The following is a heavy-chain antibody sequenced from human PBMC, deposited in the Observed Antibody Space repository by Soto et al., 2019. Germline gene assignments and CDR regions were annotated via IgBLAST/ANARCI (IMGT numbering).Heavy chain of an antibody. CDR1: GGSISSGGYY. J-gene: IGHJ4*02. V-gene: IGHV4-31*03. Sequence: QVQLQESGPGLVKPSQTLSLTCTVSGGSISSGGYYWSWIRQHPGKGLEWIGYIYYSGSTYYNPSLKNRVTISVDPSTNQFTLKLSSVTAADTAVYYCARESRMLSSSWSSDYWGQGTLVTVSS. CDR3: ARESRMLSSSWSSDY. CDR2: IYYSGST. D-gene: IGHD6-13*01.